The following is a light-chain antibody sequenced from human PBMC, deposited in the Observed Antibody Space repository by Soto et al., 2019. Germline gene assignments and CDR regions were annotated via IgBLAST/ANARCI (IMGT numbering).Light chain of an antibody. CDR1: SSDVGGYNY. J-gene: IGLJ2*01. CDR2: DVN. V-gene: IGLV2-11*01. Sequence: QSALTQPRSVSGSPGQSVTISCTGTSSDVGGYNYVSWYLHHPGKAPKVMIYDVNKRPSGVPDRFSGSKSDNTASLTIAGLQSEDEADYYCCSYAGGFVVFGGGTKLTVL. CDR3: CSYAGGFVV.